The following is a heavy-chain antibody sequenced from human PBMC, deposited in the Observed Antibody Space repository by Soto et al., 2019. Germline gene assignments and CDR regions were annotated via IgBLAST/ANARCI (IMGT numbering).Heavy chain of an antibody. V-gene: IGHV4-4*07. D-gene: IGHD6-13*01. CDR3: ARDVRIAAAGYYYYYGMDV. Sequence: SETLSLTCTVSGGSISSYYWSWIRQPAGKGLEWIGRIYTSGGTNYNPSLKSRVTMSVDTSKNQFSLKLSSVTAADTAVYYCARDVRIAAAGYYYYYGMDVWGQGTTVTVSS. J-gene: IGHJ6*02. CDR1: GGSISSYY. CDR2: IYTSGGT.